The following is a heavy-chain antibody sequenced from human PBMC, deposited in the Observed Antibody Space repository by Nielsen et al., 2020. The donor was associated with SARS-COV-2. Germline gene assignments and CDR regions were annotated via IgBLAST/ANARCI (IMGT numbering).Heavy chain of an antibody. J-gene: IGHJ6*02. CDR1: GFTFSSYE. D-gene: IGHD3-10*01. CDR2: ISSSGSTI. Sequence: GESLKISCAASGFTFSSYEMNWVRQAPGKGLEWVSYISSSGSTIYYADSVKGRFTISRDNAKNSLYLQMNSLRAEDTAVYYCARDERGAKDGSGSYYNPPDYYYYYGMDVWGQGTTVTVSS. V-gene: IGHV3-48*03. CDR3: ARDERGAKDGSGSYYNPPDYYYYYGMDV.